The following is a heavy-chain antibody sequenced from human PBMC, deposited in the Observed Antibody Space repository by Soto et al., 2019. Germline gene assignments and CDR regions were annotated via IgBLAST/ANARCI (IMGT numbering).Heavy chain of an antibody. Sequence: QITLKESGPTLVRPTQTLTLTCTFSGFSPSATGAGVAWIRQPPGKALALLALIYWDDDTFYSQSLKTRLTITKDTSKKQVVLTMTNLDPVDTATYYCAHCGPEGALDPWGQGTLVTVSS. D-gene: IGHD1-26*01. CDR3: AHCGPEGALDP. V-gene: IGHV2-5*02. J-gene: IGHJ5*02. CDR2: IYWDDDT. CDR1: GFSPSATGAG.